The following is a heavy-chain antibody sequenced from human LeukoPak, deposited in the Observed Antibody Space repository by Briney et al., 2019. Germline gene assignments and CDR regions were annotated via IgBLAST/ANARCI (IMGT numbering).Heavy chain of an antibody. CDR3: ARDHRYAFDN. CDR1: GFTFSDYS. J-gene: IGHJ4*02. D-gene: IGHD5-12*01. Sequence: GGSLRLSCAASGFTFSDYSMNWVRQAPGKGLEWISYVGISSGNTKYADSVKDRFTISGDSAKNSVFLQMNSLRVEDTAVYYCARDHRYAFDNWGQGTLVTVSS. V-gene: IGHV3-48*04. CDR2: VGISSGNT.